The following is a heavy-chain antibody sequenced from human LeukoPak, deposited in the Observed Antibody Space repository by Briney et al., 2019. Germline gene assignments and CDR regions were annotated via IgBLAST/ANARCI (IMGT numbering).Heavy chain of an antibody. CDR3: AKAASSSWPSYYYGMGV. CDR2: ITGSGGNT. CDR1: GFTFSSYA. J-gene: IGHJ6*02. V-gene: IGHV3-23*01. D-gene: IGHD6-13*01. Sequence: GGSLRLSCAASGFTFSSYAMSWVRQAPGKGLEWVSVITGSGGNTYYADSVKGRFTISKDNSKNTVYLQMSSLRVDDTAVYYCAKAASSSWPSYYYGMGVWGQGTTVTVSS.